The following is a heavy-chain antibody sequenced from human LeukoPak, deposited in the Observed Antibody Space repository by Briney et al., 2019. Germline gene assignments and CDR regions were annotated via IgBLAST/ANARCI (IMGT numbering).Heavy chain of an antibody. CDR1: RFTFSNYG. Sequence: PGGSLRLSCAASRFTFSNYGMNWVRQAPGKGLEWVAVIWYDGSKKYYADSVKGRFTISRDNFKHTLYLQMNSLRAEDTALYYCARWYYYDSTYAFDIWGQGTMVTVSS. D-gene: IGHD3-22*01. CDR2: IWYDGSKK. V-gene: IGHV3-33*01. J-gene: IGHJ3*02. CDR3: ARWYYYDSTYAFDI.